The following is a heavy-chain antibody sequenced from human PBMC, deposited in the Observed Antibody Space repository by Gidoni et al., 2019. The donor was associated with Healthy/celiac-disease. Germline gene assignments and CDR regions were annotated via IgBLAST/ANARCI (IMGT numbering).Heavy chain of an antibody. D-gene: IGHD3-22*01. CDR2: INHSGST. CDR1: GVSFSCYY. CDR3: ARGFHSSGYSAIYYFDY. J-gene: IGHJ4*02. V-gene: IGHV4-34*01. Sequence: VQLQQWGAGLLKPSETLSFTCAVYGVSFSCYYWSWIRQPPGKGLEWIGEINHSGSTNYNPSLKSRVTISVDTSKNQFSLKLSSVTAADTAVYYCARGFHSSGYSAIYYFDYWGQGTLVTVSS.